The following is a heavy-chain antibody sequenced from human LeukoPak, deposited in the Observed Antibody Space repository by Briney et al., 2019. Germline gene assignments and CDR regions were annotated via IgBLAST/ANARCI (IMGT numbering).Heavy chain of an antibody. J-gene: IGHJ4*02. CDR3: ARDDRGAQDY. Sequence: ASVKVSCKTSGYTFNSYDISWVRQAPGQGLEWMGWISAYNGNTNYAQELQGRVSMTTDTSTSTAYMQLRSLRSDDTAVYYCARDDRGAQDYWGQGTLVTVSS. D-gene: IGHD3-10*01. CDR2: ISAYNGNT. CDR1: GYTFNSYD. V-gene: IGHV1-18*01.